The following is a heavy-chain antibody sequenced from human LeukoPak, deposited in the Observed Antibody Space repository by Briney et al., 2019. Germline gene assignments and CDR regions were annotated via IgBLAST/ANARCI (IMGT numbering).Heavy chain of an antibody. D-gene: IGHD4-23*01. CDR3: ARDYGGSSPFDY. CDR1: GYTFSTYG. Sequence: GGTLRLSCAASGYTFSTYGMSWVRQAPGKGLEWVSYISSSGTTIYYADSVKGRFTISRDNAKNSLYLQMNSLRAEDTAVYYCARDYGGSSPFDYWGQGTLVTVSS. CDR2: ISSSGTTI. V-gene: IGHV3-48*03. J-gene: IGHJ4*02.